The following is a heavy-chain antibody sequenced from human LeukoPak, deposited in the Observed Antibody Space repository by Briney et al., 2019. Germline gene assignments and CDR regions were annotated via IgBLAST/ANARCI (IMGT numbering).Heavy chain of an antibody. CDR2: IYTSGST. V-gene: IGHV4-4*07. CDR3: ARDRYYYDSSGYYYFNY. D-gene: IGHD3-22*01. CDR1: GGSISSYY. Sequence: SETLSLTCTVSGGSISSYYWSWIRQPAGKGLEWIGRIYTSGSTNYNPSLKSRVTMSVDTSKNQFSLKLSSVTAADTAVYYCARDRYYYDSSGYYYFNYWGQGTLVTVSS. J-gene: IGHJ4*02.